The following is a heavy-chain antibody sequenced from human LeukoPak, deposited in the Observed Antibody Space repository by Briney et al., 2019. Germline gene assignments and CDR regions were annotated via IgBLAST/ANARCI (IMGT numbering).Heavy chain of an antibody. CDR1: GFTFSDYY. CDR2: ISGSGGST. D-gene: IGHD6-19*01. CDR3: AKDRGGWYSY. J-gene: IGHJ4*02. V-gene: IGHV3-23*01. Sequence: GGSLRLSCAASGFTFSDYYMSWVRQAPGKGLEWVSAISGSGGSTYYADSVKGRFTISRDNSKNTLYLQMNSLRAEDTAVYYCAKDRGGWYSYWGQGTLVTVSS.